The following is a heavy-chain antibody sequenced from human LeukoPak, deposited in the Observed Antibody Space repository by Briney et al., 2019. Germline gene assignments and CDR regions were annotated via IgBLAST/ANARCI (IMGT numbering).Heavy chain of an antibody. D-gene: IGHD5-24*01. CDR1: GFTFITSR. J-gene: IGHJ4*02. CDR3: ARDRAYKAFDY. V-gene: IGHV3-7*01. CDR2: ITPNGSEK. Sequence: GGSLRLSCSASGFTFITSRMNWVRQAPGKGLEWVASITPNGSEKYYVDSVRGRFTISRDDDKDSVYLQMNSLRAEDTAVYYCARDRAYKAFDYWGQGNLVSVSS.